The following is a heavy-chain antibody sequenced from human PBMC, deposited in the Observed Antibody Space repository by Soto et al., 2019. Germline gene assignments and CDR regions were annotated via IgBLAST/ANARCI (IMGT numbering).Heavy chain of an antibody. CDR3: ARGIVVVPAATSCPIAARCAFDI. D-gene: IGHD2-2*01. Sequence: YETLSLTCSVYAGSFSGYYCCWIRQHRGTGLEWIGEINHSGSTNYNPSLKSRVTISVDTSNNQFSLKLSSVTAAYAAVYYCARGIVVVPAATSCPIAARCAFDIWGQGTMV. CDR2: INHSGST. J-gene: IGHJ3*02. CDR1: AGSFSGYY. V-gene: IGHV4-34*01.